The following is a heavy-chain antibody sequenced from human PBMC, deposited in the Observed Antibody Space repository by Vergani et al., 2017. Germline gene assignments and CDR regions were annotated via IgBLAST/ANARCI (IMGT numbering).Heavy chain of an antibody. CDR2: INPSGGST. J-gene: IGHJ5*02. CDR1: GYTFTSYY. D-gene: IGHD6-13*01. V-gene: IGHV1-46*01. Sequence: QVPLVPSGAAVKKPGASVKVSCKASGYTFTSYYMHWVRQAPGQGLAWMGIINPSGGSTSYAQKFQGRVTMTRDTSTSTVYMELSSLRSEDTAVYYCASGGSAAGTVWGFDPWGQGTLVTVSS. CDR3: ASGGSAAGTVWGFDP.